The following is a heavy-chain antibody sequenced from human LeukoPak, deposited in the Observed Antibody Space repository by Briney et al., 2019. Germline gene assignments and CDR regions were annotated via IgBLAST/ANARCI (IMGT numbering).Heavy chain of an antibody. V-gene: IGHV3-7*05. D-gene: IGHD5-18*01. CDR3: APMAADTAMVGMDV. CDR1: GFTFSNYW. J-gene: IGHJ6*02. Sequence: GSLRLSCAASGFTFSNYWMSWVRQATGKGLEWVAKIKRDGSEKYYVVSVKGRFTISRDNAKNSLYLHMNSLRAADTAVYYCAPMAADTAMVGMDVWGQGTEVTVSS. CDR2: IKRDGSEK.